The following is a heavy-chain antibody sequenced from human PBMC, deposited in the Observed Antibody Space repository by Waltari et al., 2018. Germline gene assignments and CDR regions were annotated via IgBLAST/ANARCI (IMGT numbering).Heavy chain of an antibody. CDR1: GFTFSNSV. CDR3: AKEGGGVTFDI. Sequence: EVQLLQSGGGLVQPGGSLRLSCAGSGFTFSNSVMSWVRQAPGKGLDWVSVTYTGGSTHYADSVKGRFTVSRDNSKSTLYLQMDTLTPEDTAVYYCAKEGGGVTFDIWGQGTMVTVSS. CDR2: TYTGGST. D-gene: IGHD2-8*02. V-gene: IGHV3-23*03. J-gene: IGHJ3*02.